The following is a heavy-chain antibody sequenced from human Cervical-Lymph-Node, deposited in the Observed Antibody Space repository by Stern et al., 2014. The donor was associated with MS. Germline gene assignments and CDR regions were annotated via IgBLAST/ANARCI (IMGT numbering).Heavy chain of an antibody. Sequence: QLVESGGGLVQPGRSLRLSCAASGFTFDDYAMHWVRQAPGKGLEWVSGISWNSGSIGYADSVKGRFTISRDNAKNSLYLQMNSLRAEDTALYYCAKDIRDDILTGSAFDIWGQGTMVTVSS. V-gene: IGHV3-9*01. CDR1: GFTFDDYA. CDR2: ISWNSGSI. J-gene: IGHJ3*02. CDR3: AKDIRDDILTGSAFDI. D-gene: IGHD3-9*01.